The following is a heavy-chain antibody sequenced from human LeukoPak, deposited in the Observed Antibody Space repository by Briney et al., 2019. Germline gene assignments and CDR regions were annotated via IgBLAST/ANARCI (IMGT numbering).Heavy chain of an antibody. J-gene: IGHJ4*02. CDR3: ARGCGGGCYPFRDY. D-gene: IGHD2-21*02. CDR1: GFTFSSYA. Sequence: GGSLRLSCAASGFTFSSYAFNWVRRAPGKGLEWVSSISSSGSYIYYADSVKGRFTISRDNAKNSLYLQMSSLRAEDTAVYYCARGCGGGCYPFRDYWGQGTLVTVSS. CDR2: ISSSGSYI. V-gene: IGHV3-21*06.